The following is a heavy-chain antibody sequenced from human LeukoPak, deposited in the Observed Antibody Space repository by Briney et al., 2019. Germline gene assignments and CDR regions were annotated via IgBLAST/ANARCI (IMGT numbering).Heavy chain of an antibody. CDR3: ATQTRPNYYDSSGYYCSFGY. CDR2: MNPNSGNT. D-gene: IGHD3-22*01. V-gene: IGHV1-8*01. Sequence: ASVKVSCKASGYTLTSYDINWVRQATGQGLEWMGWMNPNSGNTGYAQKFQGRVTMTRNTSISTAYMELSSLRSEDTAVYYCATQTRPNYYDSSGYYCSFGYWGQGTLVTVSS. CDR1: GYTLTSYD. J-gene: IGHJ4*02.